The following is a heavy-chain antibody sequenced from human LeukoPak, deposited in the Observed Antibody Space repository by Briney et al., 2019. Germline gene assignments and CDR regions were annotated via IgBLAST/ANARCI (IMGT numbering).Heavy chain of an antibody. Sequence: SETLSLTCAVYGGTFSGYYWSWIRQPPGKRLEWVGESNDSGGTNYNPSLKSRVTISADKSKNQVSLKLTSVTAADTAVYYCARRGWRSYRSAFDIWGQGTMVTVSS. V-gene: IGHV4-34*01. CDR1: GGTFSGYY. D-gene: IGHD1-26*01. J-gene: IGHJ3*02. CDR3: ARRGWRSYRSAFDI. CDR2: SNDSGGT.